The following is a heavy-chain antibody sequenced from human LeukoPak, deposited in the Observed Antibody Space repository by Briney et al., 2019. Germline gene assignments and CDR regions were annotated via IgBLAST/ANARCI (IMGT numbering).Heavy chain of an antibody. V-gene: IGHV4-34*01. D-gene: IGHD6-25*01. J-gene: IGHJ4*02. CDR2: INHSGST. CDR3: ARGGGSGDY. Sequence: SETLSLTCAVYGGSFSGYYWSWIRKPPGKGLEWIGEINHSGSTNYNPSLKSRVTISVDTSKNQFSLKLSSVTAADTAVYYCARGGGSGDYWGQGTLVTVSS. CDR1: GGSFSGYY.